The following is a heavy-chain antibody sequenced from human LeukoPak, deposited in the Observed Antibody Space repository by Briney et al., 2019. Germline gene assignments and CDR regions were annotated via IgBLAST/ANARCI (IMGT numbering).Heavy chain of an antibody. Sequence: PSETLSLTCTVSGGSISSYYWSWIWQPPGKGLEWIGYIYYSGSTNYNPSLKSRVTISVDTSKNQFSLKLSSVTAADTAVYYCARVNGIVGAIGYWGQGTLVTVSS. V-gene: IGHV4-59*01. CDR2: IYYSGST. D-gene: IGHD1-26*01. CDR3: ARVNGIVGAIGY. CDR1: GGSISSYY. J-gene: IGHJ4*02.